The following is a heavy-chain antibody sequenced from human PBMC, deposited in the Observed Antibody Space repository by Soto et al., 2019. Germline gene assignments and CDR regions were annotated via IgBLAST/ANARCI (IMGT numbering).Heavy chain of an antibody. CDR2: INTSGGST. J-gene: IGHJ4*02. Sequence: ASVKVSCKASGYTLSSNYMGWVRQAPGQGLEWMGIINTSGGSTDYAQKFQGQVTISADKSISTAYLQWSSLKASDTAMYYCARHVTYYDSSGYYFGDIDYWGQGTLVTVSS. D-gene: IGHD3-22*01. CDR1: GYTLSSNY. CDR3: ARHVTYYDSSGYYFGDIDY. V-gene: IGHV1-46*01.